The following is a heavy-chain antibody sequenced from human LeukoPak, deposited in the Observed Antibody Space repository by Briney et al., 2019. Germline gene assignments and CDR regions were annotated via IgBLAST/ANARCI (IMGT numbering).Heavy chain of an antibody. J-gene: IGHJ4*02. D-gene: IGHD4-17*01. CDR1: GFTFSSYA. V-gene: IGHV3-23*01. CDR3: ARGFSIYGDYHDY. Sequence: GGSLRLSCAASGFTFSSYAVSWVRQAPGKGLEWVSGISGSGGSTYYADSVKGRFTISRDNSKNTLYLQMGSLRAEDMAVYYCARGFSIYGDYHDYWGQGTLVTVSS. CDR2: ISGSGGST.